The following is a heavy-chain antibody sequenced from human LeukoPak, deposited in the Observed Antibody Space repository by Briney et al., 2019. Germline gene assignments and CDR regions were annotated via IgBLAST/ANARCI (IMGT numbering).Heavy chain of an antibody. Sequence: ASVKVSCQASGYTFTSYDINWVRQATGHGLEWMGWMNPNSGNTGYAQKFQGRVTITRNTSISTAYMELSSLTSEDTAVYYCARGRATVTTHWFDPWGQGTLVTVSS. CDR3: ARGRATVTTHWFDP. V-gene: IGHV1-8*03. CDR2: MNPNSGNT. CDR1: GYTFTSYD. D-gene: IGHD4-11*01. J-gene: IGHJ5*02.